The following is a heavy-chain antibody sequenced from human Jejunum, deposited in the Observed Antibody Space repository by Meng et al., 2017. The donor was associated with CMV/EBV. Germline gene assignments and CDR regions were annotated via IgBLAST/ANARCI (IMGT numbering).Heavy chain of an antibody. CDR1: GFTFSTYG. V-gene: IGHV3-23*01. CDR2: ITSRGDIT. J-gene: IGHJ4*02. CDR3: AQGRDSSTWYLFDY. D-gene: IGHD6-13*01. Sequence: AASGFTFSTYGMTWVRQAPGMGLEFVSLITSRGDITQYAASVKGRFTISRDNSENTLYLQMNSLRAEDTAIYYCAQGRDSSTWYLFDYWGQGTLVTVPQ.